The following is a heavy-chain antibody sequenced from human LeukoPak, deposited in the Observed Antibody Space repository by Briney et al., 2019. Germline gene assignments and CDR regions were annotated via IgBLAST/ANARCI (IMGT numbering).Heavy chain of an antibody. J-gene: IGHJ4*02. D-gene: IGHD6-19*01. CDR1: GGSISSSDYY. CDR3: ARLERTVALLYY. CDR2: IYYSGST. Sequence: SETLSLTCTVSGGSISSSDYYWGWIRQPPGKELEWIGTIYYSGSTSFNPSLKSRVTISVDTSKNQFSLKLSSVTAADTAVYYCARLERTVALLYYWGQGTLVTVSS. V-gene: IGHV4-39*01.